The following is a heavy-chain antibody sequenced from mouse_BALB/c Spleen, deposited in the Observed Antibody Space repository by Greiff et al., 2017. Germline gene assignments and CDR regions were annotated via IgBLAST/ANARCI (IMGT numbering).Heavy chain of an antibody. CDR2: INPSSGYT. D-gene: IGHD2-1*01. J-gene: IGHJ2*01. CDR1: GYTFTSYT. Sequence: VQLQQSAAELARPGASVKMSCKASGYTFTSYTMHWVKQRPGQGLEWIGYINPSSGYTEYNQKFKDKTTLTADKSSSTAYMQLSSLTSEDSAVYYCARKGNYGNYVPYFDYWGQGTTLTVSS. V-gene: IGHV1-4*02. CDR3: ARKGNYGNYVPYFDY.